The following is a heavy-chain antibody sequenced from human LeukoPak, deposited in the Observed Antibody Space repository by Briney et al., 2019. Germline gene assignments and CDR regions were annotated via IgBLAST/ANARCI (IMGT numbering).Heavy chain of an antibody. J-gene: IGHJ4*02. D-gene: IGHD3-10*01. Sequence: GESLKISCAASGFTFSSYGMHWVCQAPGKGLEWVAVIWYDGSNKYYADSAKGRFTISRDNSKNTLYLQMNSLRAEDTAVYYCAKVRASGPFGEYYFDYWGQGTLVTASS. CDR1: GFTFSSYG. CDR2: IWYDGSNK. CDR3: AKVRASGPFGEYYFDY. V-gene: IGHV3-33*06.